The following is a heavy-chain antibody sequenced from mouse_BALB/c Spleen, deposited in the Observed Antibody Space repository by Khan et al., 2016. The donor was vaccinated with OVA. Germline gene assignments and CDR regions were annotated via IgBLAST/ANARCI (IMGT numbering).Heavy chain of an antibody. V-gene: IGHV1S81*02. CDR2: TNPTNGRT. J-gene: IGHJ2*01. CDR1: GYTFTSYW. D-gene: IGHD1-1*01. CDR3: ARVKKIVATYFHY. Sequence: QVQLQQPGAELVKAGASVKMSCKASGYTFTSYWMHWVKQRLGQGLEWFAETNPTNGRTYYNEKFKSKATLTVDKSSSTAYMLLSGPTFEDSAVYNSARVKKIVATYFHYWGQGITLTVSS.